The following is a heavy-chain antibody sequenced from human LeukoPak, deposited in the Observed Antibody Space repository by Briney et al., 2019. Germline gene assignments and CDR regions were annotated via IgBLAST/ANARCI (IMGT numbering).Heavy chain of an antibody. D-gene: IGHD1/OR15-1a*01. CDR2: ISSSSSSTI. CDR1: GFTFSSYS. CDR3: WTNLRELDY. J-gene: IGHJ4*02. V-gene: IGHV3-48*02. Sequence: PGGPLRLSCAASGFTFSSYSMNWVRQAPGKGLEWVSYISSSSSSTIYYADSVKGRFTISRDNAKNSLYLQMNSLRDEDTAVYYCWTNLRELDYWSQGTLVTVSS.